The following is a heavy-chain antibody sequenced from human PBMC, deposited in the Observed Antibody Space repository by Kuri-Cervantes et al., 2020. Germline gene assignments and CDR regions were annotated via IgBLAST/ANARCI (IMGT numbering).Heavy chain of an antibody. Sequence: GGSLRLSCAASGFIVSSNYMNWVRQAPGKGLEWVSSISSSSSYIYYADSVKGRFTISRDNAKNSLYLQMNSLRAEDTAVYYCARGALYYGMDIWGQGTTVTVSS. CDR1: GFIVSSNY. CDR2: ISSSSSYI. CDR3: ARGALYYGMDI. V-gene: IGHV3-21*01. J-gene: IGHJ6*02.